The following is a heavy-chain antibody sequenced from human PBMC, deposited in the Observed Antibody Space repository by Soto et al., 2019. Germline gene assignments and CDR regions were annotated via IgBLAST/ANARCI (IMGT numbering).Heavy chain of an antibody. CDR2: IYYSGST. CDR3: ARHKGSVLQYWYFDL. V-gene: IGHV4-39*01. J-gene: IGHJ2*01. Sequence: SETLSLTSTVSGGKISSSSYYWGWIRQPPGKGLEWIGSIYYSGSTYYNPSLKSRVTISVDTSKNQFSLKLSSVTAADTAVYYCARHKGSVLQYWYFDLWGRGTLVTVSS. D-gene: IGHD4-4*01. CDR1: GGKISSSSYY.